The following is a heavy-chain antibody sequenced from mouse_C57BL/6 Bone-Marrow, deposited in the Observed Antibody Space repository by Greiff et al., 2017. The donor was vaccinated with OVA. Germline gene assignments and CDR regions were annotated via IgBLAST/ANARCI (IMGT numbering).Heavy chain of an antibody. J-gene: IGHJ4*01. V-gene: IGHV1-9*01. D-gene: IGHD1-1*01. CDR1: GYTFTGSW. Sequence: QVQLQQSGAELMKPGASVKLSCKATGYTFTGSWIEWVKQRPGHGLEWIGEILPGSGSTNYNEKFKGKATFTAETSSNTAYIPLSRLTTQDSDISSGASPYYCCSKNYAMDYWGQGTSVTVSS. CDR3: ASPYYCCSKNYAMDY. CDR2: ILPGSGST.